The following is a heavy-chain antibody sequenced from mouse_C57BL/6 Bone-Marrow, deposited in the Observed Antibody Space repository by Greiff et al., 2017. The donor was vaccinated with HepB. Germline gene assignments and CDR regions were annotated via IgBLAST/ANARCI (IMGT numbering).Heavy chain of an antibody. CDR3: AKNDFITTVGPYFDV. J-gene: IGHJ1*03. D-gene: IGHD1-1*01. V-gene: IGHV2-5*01. CDR1: GFSLTSYG. Sequence: VHLVESGPGLVQPSQSLSITCTVSGFSLTSYGVHWVRQSPGKGLEWLGVIWRGGSTDYNAAFMSRLSITKDNSKSQVFFKMNSLQADDTAIYYCAKNDFITTVGPYFDVWGTGTTVTVSS. CDR2: IWRGGST.